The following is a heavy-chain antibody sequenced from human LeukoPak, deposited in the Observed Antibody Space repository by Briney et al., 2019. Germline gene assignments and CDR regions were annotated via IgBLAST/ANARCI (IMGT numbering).Heavy chain of an antibody. CDR1: GFSVSTSY. D-gene: IGHD3-16*01. CDR2: IYSGGAT. CDR3: AREGGDGGYGPFGY. V-gene: IGHV3-53*05. J-gene: IGHJ4*02. Sequence: PGGSLRLSCAASGFSVSTSYMSWVRQAPGKGLEWVSVIYSGGATHYADSVKGRFTISRDNSKNTLYLQMNSLRAEDTAVYYCAREGGDGGYGPFGYWGQGTVVTVSS.